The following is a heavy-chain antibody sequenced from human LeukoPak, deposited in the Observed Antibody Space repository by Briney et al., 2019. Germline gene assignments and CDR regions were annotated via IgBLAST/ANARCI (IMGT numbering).Heavy chain of an antibody. D-gene: IGHD3-3*01. J-gene: IGHJ5*02. Sequence: GPTLVNPTQTLTLTCSFSGFSLSTRGVGVGWIRQPPGKALEWLALIYWNDDKLYSPSLKSRLSITKDTSKNQVVLTMINMDPVDTATYYCARRVGILEWLLTADNWFDPWGQGTLVTVSS. V-gene: IGHV2-5*01. CDR3: ARRVGILEWLLTADNWFDP. CDR1: GFSLSTRGVG. CDR2: IYWNDDK.